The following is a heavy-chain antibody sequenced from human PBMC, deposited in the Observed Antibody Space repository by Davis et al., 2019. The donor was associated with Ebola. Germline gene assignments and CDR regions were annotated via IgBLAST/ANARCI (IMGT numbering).Heavy chain of an antibody. D-gene: IGHD5-18*01. CDR3: ARARSYGYDY. CDR1: GGSIRSSSYY. J-gene: IGHJ4*02. V-gene: IGHV4-39*07. CDR2: IYYSGST. Sequence: MPSETLSLTCTVSGGSIRSSSYYWGWIRQPPGKGLEWIGSIYYSGSTYYNPSLKSRVTISVDTSKNQFSLKLSSVTAADTAVYYCARARSYGYDYWGQGTLVTVSS.